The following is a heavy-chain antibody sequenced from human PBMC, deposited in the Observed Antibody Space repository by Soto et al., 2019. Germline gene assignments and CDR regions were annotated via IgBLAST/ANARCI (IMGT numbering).Heavy chain of an antibody. CDR1: GFTFSSYG. V-gene: IGHV3-30*18. Sequence: GGSLRLSCAASGFTFSSYGMHWVRQAPGKGLEWVAVISYDGSNKYYADSVKGRFTISRDNSKNTLYLQMNSLRAEDTAVYYCAKDFLSALMMRAPSRFAYWGQGTLVTVSS. CDR2: ISYDGSNK. D-gene: IGHD2-8*01. CDR3: AKDFLSALMMRAPSRFAY. J-gene: IGHJ4*02.